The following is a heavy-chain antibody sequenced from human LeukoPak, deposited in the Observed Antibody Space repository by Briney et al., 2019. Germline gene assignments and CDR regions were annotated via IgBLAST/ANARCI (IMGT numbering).Heavy chain of an antibody. CDR3: AREGAAEAETNWFDP. Sequence: ASVKVSCKASVYTFTAYYIHWVRQAPGQGLEWMGWFNPNSGGTNYAQEFQGRVTMTRDTSISTAYMELSRLRSDDTAVYYCAREGAAEAETNWFDPWGQGALVTVSS. J-gene: IGHJ5*02. CDR1: VYTFTAYY. CDR2: FNPNSGGT. D-gene: IGHD6-19*01. V-gene: IGHV1-2*02.